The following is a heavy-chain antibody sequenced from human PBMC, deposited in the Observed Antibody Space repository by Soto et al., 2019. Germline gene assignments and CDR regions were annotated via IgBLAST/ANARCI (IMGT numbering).Heavy chain of an antibody. J-gene: IGHJ3*02. CDR2: MSHSGGT. CDR3: ARVERGTATTVVDAFDI. Sequence: SETLSLTCAVYGGFVSSGSYYWSWIWQPPGKGLEWIGEMSHSGGTHFNPSLKSRVTISVDTSKNQFSLKMTSVTAADTALYYCARVERGTATTVVDAFDIWGPGTMVTVSS. D-gene: IGHD1-1*01. CDR1: GGFVSSGSYY. V-gene: IGHV4-61*01.